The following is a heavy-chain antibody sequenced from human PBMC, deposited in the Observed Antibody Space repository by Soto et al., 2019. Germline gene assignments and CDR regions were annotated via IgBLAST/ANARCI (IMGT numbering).Heavy chain of an antibody. CDR3: AKDLGYSSAPDY. CDR2: ISYDGSNK. J-gene: IGHJ4*02. V-gene: IGHV3-30*18. Sequence: PGGSLRLSCAASGFTFSSYGMHWVRQAPGKGLEWVAVISYDGSNKYYADSVKGRFTISRDNSKNTLYLQMNSLRAEDTAVYYCAKDLGYSSAPDYCGQGTLVTSPQ. CDR1: GFTFSSYG. D-gene: IGHD6-19*01.